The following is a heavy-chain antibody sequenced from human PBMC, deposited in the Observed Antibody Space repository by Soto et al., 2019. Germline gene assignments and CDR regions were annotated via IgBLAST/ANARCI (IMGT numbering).Heavy chain of an antibody. Sequence: PGGSLRLSCAASGFTFISYWMHWGRQAPGKGLVWVSRINSDGSSTSYADSVKGRFTISRDNAKNTLYLQMNSLRAEDTAVYYCARYYDFWSGYYEGRYYYYYYYGMDVWGQGTTVTVSS. CDR3: ARYYDFWSGYYEGRYYYYYYYGMDV. J-gene: IGHJ6*02. D-gene: IGHD3-3*01. CDR1: GFTFISYW. CDR2: INSDGSST. V-gene: IGHV3-74*01.